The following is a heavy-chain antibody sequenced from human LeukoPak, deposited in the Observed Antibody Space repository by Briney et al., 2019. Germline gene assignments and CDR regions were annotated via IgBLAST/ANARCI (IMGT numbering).Heavy chain of an antibody. CDR2: ISGGGGSA. CDR3: AKDALEYYDTSGLTTCFDY. CDR1: GFTFSSYG. V-gene: IGHV3-23*01. D-gene: IGHD3-22*01. Sequence: GGSLRLSCAASGFTFSSYGMNWVRQALGKGLEWVSAISGGGGSAYYADSVKGRFTISRDNSKNTLFLQMNSLRAEDTAVYYCAKDALEYYDTSGLTTCFDYWGQGTLVTVSS. J-gene: IGHJ4*02.